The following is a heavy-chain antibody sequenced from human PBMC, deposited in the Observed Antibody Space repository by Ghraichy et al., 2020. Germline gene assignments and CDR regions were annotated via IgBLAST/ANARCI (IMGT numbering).Heavy chain of an antibody. V-gene: IGHV3-23*01. Sequence: GGSLRLSCAASGFTFSSYAMSWVRQAPGKGLEWVSGISDSGVGTYYADSVKGRFTISRDNSRNTLYLQMSSLGAEDTALYYCAKDQDTSMDPKFDYWGQGTLVTVSS. J-gene: IGHJ4*02. CDR2: ISDSGVGT. CDR3: AKDQDTSMDPKFDY. CDR1: GFTFSSYA. D-gene: IGHD5-18*01.